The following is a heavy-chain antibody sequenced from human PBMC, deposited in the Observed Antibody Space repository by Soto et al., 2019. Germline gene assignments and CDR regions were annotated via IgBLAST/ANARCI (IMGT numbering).Heavy chain of an antibody. D-gene: IGHD2-21*02. Sequence: SETLSLTCTVSGGSVSSGSYYWSWIRQPPGKGLEWIGYIYYSGSTNYNPSLKSRVTISVDTSKNQFSLKLSSVTAADTAVYYCARAHIVVVTAPNAFDIWGQGTMVTVSS. V-gene: IGHV4-61*01. CDR1: GGSVSSGSYY. CDR3: ARAHIVVVTAPNAFDI. J-gene: IGHJ3*02. CDR2: IYYSGST.